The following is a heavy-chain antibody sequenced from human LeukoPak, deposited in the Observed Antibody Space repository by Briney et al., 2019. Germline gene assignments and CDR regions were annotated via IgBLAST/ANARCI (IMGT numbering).Heavy chain of an antibody. Sequence: PGGSLRLSCAASGFTFSDFWMSWVRQAPGKGLEWVVKMNGDGSAKHYVDSVKGRFTISRDNNKNSLYLQMNSLRTEDTAVYYCVTADAGRNSFNVWGQGTMVTVSS. V-gene: IGHV3-7*01. J-gene: IGHJ3*01. CDR3: VTADAGRNSFNV. CDR1: GFTFSDFW. CDR2: MNGDGSAK. D-gene: IGHD3-10*01.